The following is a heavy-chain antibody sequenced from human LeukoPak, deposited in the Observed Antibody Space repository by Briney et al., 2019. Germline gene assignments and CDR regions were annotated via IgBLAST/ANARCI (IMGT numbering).Heavy chain of an antibody. CDR3: ARDRVRGAIPYYYYYMDV. CDR1: GGSFSGYY. CDR2: INHSGST. V-gene: IGHV4-34*01. D-gene: IGHD3-10*01. J-gene: IGHJ6*03. Sequence: PSETLSLTCAVYGGSFSGYYWSWIRQPPGKGLEWIGEINHSGSTNYNPSLKSRVTISVDTSKNQFSLKLSSVTAADTAVYYCARDRVRGAIPYYYYYMDVWGKGTTVTISS.